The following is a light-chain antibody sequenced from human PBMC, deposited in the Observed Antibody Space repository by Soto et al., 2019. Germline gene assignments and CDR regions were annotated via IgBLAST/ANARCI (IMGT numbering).Light chain of an antibody. CDR3: QQYKKWPRT. V-gene: IGKV1-5*01. J-gene: IGKJ1*01. Sequence: DIQMTQSPSTLSASVGDRVTITCRASQSISSWLAWYQQKPGTAPKLLIYHASTLESGVPSRFSGSGSGTEFTLTISSLQSEDFAVYYCQQYKKWPRTFAHGTKVDI. CDR1: QSISSW. CDR2: HAS.